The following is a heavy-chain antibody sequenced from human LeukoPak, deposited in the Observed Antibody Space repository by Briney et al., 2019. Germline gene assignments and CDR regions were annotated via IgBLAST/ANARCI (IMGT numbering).Heavy chain of an antibody. CDR2: IYHSGST. D-gene: IGHD6-6*01. Sequence: PSETLSLTCTVSGGSISSSSYYWGWIRQPPGKGLEWIGSIYHSGSTYYNPSLKSRVTISVDTSKNQFFLKLSSVTAADTAVYYCARGVARSSKFHFSYYFDYWGQGTLVTVSS. J-gene: IGHJ4*02. V-gene: IGHV4-39*07. CDR3: ARGVARSSKFHFSYYFDY. CDR1: GGSISSSSYY.